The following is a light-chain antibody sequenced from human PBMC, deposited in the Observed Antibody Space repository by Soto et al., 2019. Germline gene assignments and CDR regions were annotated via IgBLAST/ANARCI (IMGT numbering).Light chain of an antibody. CDR3: QHYATSPRT. CDR2: GAS. J-gene: IGKJ1*01. V-gene: IGKV3-20*01. Sequence: EVVLTQSPGTLSLSPGERATLSCRTSRSISSSYLAWYQQKAGQAPRLLIYGASSRANGIPDRFSGSGSGTDFNLTITRLEPEDFAVYYCQHYATSPRTFGQGTKVEVK. CDR1: RSISSSY.